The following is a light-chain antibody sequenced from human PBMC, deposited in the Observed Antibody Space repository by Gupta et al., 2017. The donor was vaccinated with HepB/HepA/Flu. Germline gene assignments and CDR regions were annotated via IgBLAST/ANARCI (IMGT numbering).Light chain of an antibody. Sequence: QSALTQPASVSGSPGQSITISCTGTSRDVGGYNYVSWYQQHPGKAPKLMIYDVSNRPSGVSNRFSGSKSGNTASLTISGLQAEDEADYYCSSYTSSSTRVVFGGGTKLT. CDR3: SSYTSSSTRVV. CDR2: DVS. CDR1: SRDVGGYNY. J-gene: IGLJ2*01. V-gene: IGLV2-14*03.